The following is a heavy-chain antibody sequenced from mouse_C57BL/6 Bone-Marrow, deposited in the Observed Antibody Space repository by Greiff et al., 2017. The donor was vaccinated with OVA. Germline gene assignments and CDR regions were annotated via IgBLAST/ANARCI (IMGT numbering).Heavy chain of an antibody. CDR2: INPGSGGT. J-gene: IGHJ4*01. CDR1: GYAFTNYL. D-gene: IGHD2-2*01. Sequence: VQLVESGAKLVRPGTSVKVSCKASGYAFTNYLIEWVKQRPGQGLEWIGVINPGSGGTNYNEKFKGKATLTADKSSSTAYMQLSSLTSEDSAVYFCARAGFYAMDYWGQGTSVTVSS. CDR3: ARAGFYAMDY. V-gene: IGHV1-54*01.